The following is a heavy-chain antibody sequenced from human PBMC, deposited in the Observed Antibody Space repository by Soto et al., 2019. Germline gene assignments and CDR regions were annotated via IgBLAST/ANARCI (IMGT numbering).Heavy chain of an antibody. CDR3: ARDPRYCSGGNCYSSYYYYYLDV. CDR1: GFIFSSYS. V-gene: IGHV3-48*01. J-gene: IGHJ6*03. CDR2: ISSSSDTI. D-gene: IGHD2-15*01. Sequence: EVQLVESGGGLVQPGGSLRLSCAASGFIFSSYSMNWVRQAPGKGLEWVSYISSSSDTIYYADSVKGRFTISRDNAKNSLYVQMNRLRAEDTAVSYCARDPRYCSGGNCYSSYYYYYLDVWGIGTTVTVSS.